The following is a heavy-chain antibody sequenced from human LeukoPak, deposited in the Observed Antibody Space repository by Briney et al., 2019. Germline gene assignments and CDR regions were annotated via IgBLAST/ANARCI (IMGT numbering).Heavy chain of an antibody. CDR1: GFTFSTYG. J-gene: IGHJ4*02. D-gene: IGHD1-26*01. CDR3: ARGGLTIAEATTSWYLDY. CDR2: IWYDGSND. Sequence: GGSLRLSCAASGFTFSTYGMHWVRQAQSKGLEWEALIWYDGSNDNYADSVKGLFTISRDNSSNTLYLQMNSLRGEDTAVYYCARGGLTIAEATTSWYLDYWGQGTLVTVSS. V-gene: IGHV3-33*01.